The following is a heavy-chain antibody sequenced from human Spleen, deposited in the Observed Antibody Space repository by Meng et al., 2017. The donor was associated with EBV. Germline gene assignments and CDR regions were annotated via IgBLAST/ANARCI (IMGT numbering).Heavy chain of an antibody. J-gene: IGHJ4*02. CDR2: ISHSGTT. V-gene: IGHV4-34*01. D-gene: IGHD6-25*01. CDR1: GVSLSGYY. CDR3: ARGGSSERNFDY. Sequence: QVQLQQGGAGLLKASETLSLTCVVKGVSLSGYYWSWIRQPPGKGLEWIGEISHSGTTNYNPSLKSRFTISVDTSKNQFSLKLSSVTAADTAVYYCARGGSSERNFDYWGQGTLVTVSS.